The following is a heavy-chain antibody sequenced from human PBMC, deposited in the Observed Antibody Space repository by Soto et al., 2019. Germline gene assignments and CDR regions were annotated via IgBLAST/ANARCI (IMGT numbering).Heavy chain of an antibody. Sequence: PGGSLRLSCAASGFSFSTYAMSWVRQAPGKGLEWVSLFSGSGGGTYYADSVKGRFTISRDNSKNTLYLQMNTLRAEDTAVYYCAKEMGAVAGPFDYWGQGTLVTVSS. CDR2: FSGSGGGT. CDR1: GFSFSTYA. J-gene: IGHJ4*02. CDR3: AKEMGAVAGPFDY. V-gene: IGHV3-23*01. D-gene: IGHD6-19*01.